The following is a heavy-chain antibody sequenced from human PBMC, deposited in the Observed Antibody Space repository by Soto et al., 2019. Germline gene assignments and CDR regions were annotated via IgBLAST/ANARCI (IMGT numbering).Heavy chain of an antibody. CDR2: IYHSGST. V-gene: IGHV4-4*02. Sequence: QVQLQESGPGLVKPSGTLSLTCAVSGGSISSSNWWSWVRQPPGKGLEGLGEIYHSGSTNYNPSLKSRVTISVDKSKNQLSLKLSAVTAADTAVYYCARDPGYSSDNAGRDVWGQGTTVTVSS. CDR3: ARDPGYSSDNAGRDV. J-gene: IGHJ6*02. D-gene: IGHD6-25*01. CDR1: GGSISSSNW.